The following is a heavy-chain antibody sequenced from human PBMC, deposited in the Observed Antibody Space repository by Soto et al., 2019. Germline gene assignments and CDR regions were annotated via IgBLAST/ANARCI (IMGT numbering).Heavy chain of an antibody. CDR1: GGTFNSYT. CDR2: VNPIVGMS. Sequence: QVQLVQSGAEVKKPGSPVKVSCTASGGTFNSYTINWVRQAPGRGLEWVGRVNPIVGMSTSAPKFQGRVTITADKSTSTAFMYLTSLKPEDTAVYYCATSYGSGSTHFDSWGQGTLVTVS. J-gene: IGHJ4*02. V-gene: IGHV1-69*02. CDR3: ATSYGSGSTHFDS. D-gene: IGHD3-10*01.